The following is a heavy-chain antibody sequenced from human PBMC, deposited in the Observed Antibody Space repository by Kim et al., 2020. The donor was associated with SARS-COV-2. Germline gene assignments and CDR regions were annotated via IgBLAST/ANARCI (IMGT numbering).Heavy chain of an antibody. D-gene: IGHD3-3*01. CDR3: ARRALRGPVFGVVSADWFDP. CDR2: INYSGSY. V-gene: IGHV4-39*01. CDR1: GGSISSSSYY. Sequence: SETLSLTCTVSGGSISSSSYYWGWIRQPPGKGLVWVGSINYSGSYNSTPSRKSRVTISVDTSKNQFSLKLSSVTAADTAVYYCARRALRGPVFGVVSADWFDPWGQGTLVTVSS. J-gene: IGHJ5*02.